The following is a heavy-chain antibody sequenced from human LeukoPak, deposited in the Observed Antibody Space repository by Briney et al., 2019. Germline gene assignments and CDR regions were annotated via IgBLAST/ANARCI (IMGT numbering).Heavy chain of an antibody. CDR1: GYTFTGYY. CDR3: ARDRGMSTHYYDSSGSNGLDY. Sequence: GASVKVSCKASGYTFTGYYMHWVRQAPGQGLEWMGWINPNSGGTNYAQKFQGRVTMTRDTSISTAYMELSRLRSDDTAVYYCARDRGMSTHYYDSSGSNGLDYWGQGTLVTVSS. D-gene: IGHD3-22*01. J-gene: IGHJ4*02. V-gene: IGHV1-2*02. CDR2: INPNSGGT.